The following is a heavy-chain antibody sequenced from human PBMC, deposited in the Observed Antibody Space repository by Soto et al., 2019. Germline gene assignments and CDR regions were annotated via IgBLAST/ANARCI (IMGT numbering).Heavy chain of an antibody. CDR2: ISAYNGNT. D-gene: IGHD2-15*01. CDR3: ARDQAGVVVVAASGDWFDP. J-gene: IGHJ5*02. CDR1: GYTFTSYG. V-gene: IGHV1-18*01. Sequence: QVQLVQSGAEVKKPGASVKVSCKASGYTFTSYGISWVRQAPGQGLEWMGWISAYNGNTNYAQKLQGKVTMTTDTSTSTAYMELRSLSSDDTAVYYCARDQAGVVVVAASGDWFDPWGQGTLVTVSS.